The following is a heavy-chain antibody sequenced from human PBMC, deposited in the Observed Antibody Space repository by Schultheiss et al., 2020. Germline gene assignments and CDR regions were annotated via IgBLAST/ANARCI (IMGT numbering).Heavy chain of an antibody. D-gene: IGHD2-15*01. Sequence: SETLSLTCAVYGGSFSGYYWSWIRQPPGKGLEWIGEINHSGSTNYNPSLKSRVTISVDTSKNQFSLKLSSVTAADTAVYYCARDRGGGSMFDPWGQGTLVTGS. V-gene: IGHV4-34*01. CDR3: ARDRGGGSMFDP. CDR2: INHSGST. CDR1: GGSFSGYY. J-gene: IGHJ5*02.